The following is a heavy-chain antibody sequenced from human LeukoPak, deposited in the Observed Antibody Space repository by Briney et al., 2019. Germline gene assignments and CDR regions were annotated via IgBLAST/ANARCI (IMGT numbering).Heavy chain of an antibody. D-gene: IGHD3-22*01. CDR3: ARDSSYYDSSGYQIIDY. Sequence: ASVKVSCKASGYTFTGYYMHWVRQAPGQGLEWMGWINPNSGGTNYAQKFQGRVTMTRDTSISTAYMELSRLRSDDTAVYYCARDSSYYDSSGYQIIDYWGQGTLVTVSS. V-gene: IGHV1-2*02. J-gene: IGHJ4*02. CDR1: GYTFTGYY. CDR2: INPNSGGT.